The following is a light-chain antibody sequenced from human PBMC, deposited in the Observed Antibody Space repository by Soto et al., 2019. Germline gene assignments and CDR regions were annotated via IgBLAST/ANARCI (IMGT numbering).Light chain of an antibody. Sequence: DIPMTQSPSTLSASVGDRVTITCRASQSISSWLAWYQQKPGKAPKLLIFKAFSLESGVPSRFSGSGSGTEFTLTISSLQPDDFATDYGQQYNSYSVAFGQGTKVEIK. J-gene: IGKJ1*01. CDR2: KAF. CDR3: QQYNSYSVA. V-gene: IGKV1-5*03. CDR1: QSISSW.